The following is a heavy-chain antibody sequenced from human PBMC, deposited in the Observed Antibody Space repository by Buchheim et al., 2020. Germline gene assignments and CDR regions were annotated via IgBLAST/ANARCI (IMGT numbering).Heavy chain of an antibody. CDR1: GFTFSSYS. CDR2: ISSSSSYI. J-gene: IGHJ6*02. CDR3: ARWLQSTYYYYGMDV. V-gene: IGHV3-21*01. Sequence: EVQLVESGGGLVKPGGSLRLSCAASGFTFSSYSMNWVRQAPGKGLEWVSSISSSSSYIYYADSVKGRFTISRDNAKNSLYLQMNSLRAEDTAVYYCARWLQSTYYYYGMDVWGQGTT. D-gene: IGHD5-24*01.